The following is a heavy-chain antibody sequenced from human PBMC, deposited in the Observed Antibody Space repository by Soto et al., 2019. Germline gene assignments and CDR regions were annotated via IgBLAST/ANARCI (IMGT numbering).Heavy chain of an antibody. Sequence: GASVKVSCRASGYTFTGYYMHWVRQAPGQGLEWMGWINPNSGGTNYAQKFQGWVTMTRDTSISTACMELSRLRSDDTAVYYCARDHCSSTSCYHYGMDVWGQGTTVTVSS. CDR1: GYTFTGYY. V-gene: IGHV1-2*04. D-gene: IGHD2-2*01. CDR2: INPNSGGT. J-gene: IGHJ6*02. CDR3: ARDHCSSTSCYHYGMDV.